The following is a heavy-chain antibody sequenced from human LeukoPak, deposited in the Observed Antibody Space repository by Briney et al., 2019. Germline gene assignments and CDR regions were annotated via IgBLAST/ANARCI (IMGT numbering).Heavy chain of an antibody. J-gene: IGHJ4*02. CDR3: ARGDSSWPYYFDC. D-gene: IGHD6-13*01. CDR2: IYYSGST. V-gene: IGHV4-59*01. CDR1: GGSISSYY. Sequence: SETLSLTCTVSGGSISSYYWSWIRQPPGKGLEWIGYIYYSGSTNYNPSLNSRVTISVDTSKNQFSLKLSSVTAADTAVYYCARGDSSWPYYFDCWGQGTLVTVSS.